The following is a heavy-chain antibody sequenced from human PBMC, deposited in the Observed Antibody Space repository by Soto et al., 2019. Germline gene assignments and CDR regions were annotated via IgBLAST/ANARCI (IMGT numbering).Heavy chain of an antibody. Sequence: EVQLLESGGGLVQPGGSLRLSCAASGFTFSSYAMSWVLQAPGKGLELVSAISGSGGSTCYPDSVQGRFTISRANTKNTLYLQMNSLRAEDTPVYYCAKDWLAVRGDPPTDWGQGTLVTVSS. D-gene: IGHD3-10*01. V-gene: IGHV3-23*01. CDR2: ISGSGGST. CDR1: GFTFSSYA. J-gene: IGHJ4*02. CDR3: AKDWLAVRGDPPTD.